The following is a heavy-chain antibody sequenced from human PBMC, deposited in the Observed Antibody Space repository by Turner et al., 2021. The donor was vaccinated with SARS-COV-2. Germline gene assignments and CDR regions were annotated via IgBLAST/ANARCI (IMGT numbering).Heavy chain of an antibody. D-gene: IGHD4-17*01. J-gene: IGHJ4*02. CDR1: GFTVSSNY. CDR2: IYSGGST. Sequence: EVQLVETGGGLIQPGGSLRLSCAASGFTVSSNYMSWVRQAPVKGLEWVSVIYSGGSTYYADSVKGRFTISRDNSKNTLYLQMNSLRAEDTAVYYCARDYGDFYFDYWGQGTLVTVSS. V-gene: IGHV3-53*02. CDR3: ARDYGDFYFDY.